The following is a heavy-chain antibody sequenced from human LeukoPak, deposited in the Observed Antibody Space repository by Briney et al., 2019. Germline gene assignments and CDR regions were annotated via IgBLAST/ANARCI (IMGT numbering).Heavy chain of an antibody. J-gene: IGHJ4*02. CDR2: INSDGSTT. Sequence: PGGSLRLSCAASGFTFSYYWMYWVRQVPGKGLVWVSRINSDGSTTSYAASVKGRFTISRDNAKNTLYLQMNSLRADDTAVYYCARDSGYGGNSDYWGQGTLVTVSS. CDR1: GFTFSYYW. D-gene: IGHD4-23*01. CDR3: ARDSGYGGNSDY. V-gene: IGHV3-74*01.